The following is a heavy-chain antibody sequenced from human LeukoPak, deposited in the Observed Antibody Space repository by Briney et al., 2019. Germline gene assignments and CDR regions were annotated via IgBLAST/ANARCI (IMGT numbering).Heavy chain of an antibody. D-gene: IGHD6-19*01. CDR2: INHSGST. CDR1: GGPFSGYY. J-gene: IGHJ5*02. V-gene: IGHV4-34*01. CDR3: ARGHGIAVAGISDWFDP. Sequence: SETLSLTCAVYGGPFSGYYWSWIRQPPGKGLEWIGEINHSGSTNYNPSLKSRVTISVDTSKNQFSLKLSSVTAADTAVYYCARGHGIAVAGISDWFDPWGQGTLVTVSS.